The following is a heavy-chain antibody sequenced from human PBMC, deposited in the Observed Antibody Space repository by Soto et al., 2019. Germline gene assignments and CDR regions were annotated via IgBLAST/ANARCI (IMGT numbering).Heavy chain of an antibody. CDR3: ARLSGTYGRRHYFDY. D-gene: IGHD3-16*01. CDR1: GFTFSSYE. V-gene: IGHV3-48*03. Sequence: GGSLRLSCAASGFTFSSYEMNWVRQVPGKGLELVSYISSSGSTIHYADSVKGRFTIYRDNAKSSLYLQMNSLRPEDKSVYYCARLSGTYGRRHYFDYWGQGTLVTVSS. J-gene: IGHJ4*02. CDR2: ISSSGSTI.